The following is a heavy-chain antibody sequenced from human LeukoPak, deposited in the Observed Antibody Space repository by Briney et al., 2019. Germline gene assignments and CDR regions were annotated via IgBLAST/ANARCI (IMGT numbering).Heavy chain of an antibody. CDR1: GLIFSRYW. CDR3: ASDREYYYGSGSFDY. CDR2: TKQDGSEK. Sequence: GGSLRLSCAASGLIFSRYWMSWVRQAPGKGLEWVANTKQDGSEKNYVDSVKGRFTISGDNAKNSLYLQMNSLRAEDTAVYYCASDREYYYGSGSFDYWGQGTLVTVSS. V-gene: IGHV3-7*05. D-gene: IGHD3-10*01. J-gene: IGHJ4*02.